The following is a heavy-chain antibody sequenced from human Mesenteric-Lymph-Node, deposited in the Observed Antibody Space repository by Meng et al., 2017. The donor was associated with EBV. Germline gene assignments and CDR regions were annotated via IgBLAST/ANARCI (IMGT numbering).Heavy chain of an antibody. D-gene: IGHD3-10*01. Sequence: QVQLQGAGPGAGKPLEALSLPFAVLGGSISSSHWGSWVRQPPGKGLEWIGEIHQSGSTNFNPSLRSRVTMSIDKSNNQFSLKLRSVTAADTAVYYCARGLWFRDFLRWFDPWGQGTLVTVSS. CDR3: ARGLWFRDFLRWFDP. V-gene: IGHV4-4*02. CDR2: IHQSGST. CDR1: GGSISSSHW. J-gene: IGHJ5*02.